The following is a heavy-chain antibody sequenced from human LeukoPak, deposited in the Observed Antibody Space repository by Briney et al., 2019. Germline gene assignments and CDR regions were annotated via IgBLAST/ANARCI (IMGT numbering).Heavy chain of an antibody. CDR1: GFTVSSNS. J-gene: IGHJ6*03. CDR2: IYTDNT. CDR3: ARDPGYCSGGSCQYYYYYYMDV. Sequence: GGSLRLSCTVSGFTVSSNSMSWGRQAAGKGLEWVSFIYTDNTHYSDSVKGRFTISRDNAKNSLYLQMNSLRAEDTAVYYCARDPGYCSGGSCQYYYYYYMDVWGKGTTVTVSS. D-gene: IGHD2-15*01. V-gene: IGHV3-53*01.